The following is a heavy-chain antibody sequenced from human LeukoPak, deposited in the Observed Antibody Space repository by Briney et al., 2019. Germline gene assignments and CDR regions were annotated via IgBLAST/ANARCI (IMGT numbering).Heavy chain of an antibody. D-gene: IGHD3-9*01. CDR3: ARGGYDILTGYYAFDY. J-gene: IGHJ4*02. Sequence: SETLSLTCTVSGGSISSYYWSWIRQPPGKGLEWIGYIYYSGSTNYNPSLKGRVTISVDTSKNQFSLKLSSVTAADTAVYYCARGGYDILTGYYAFDYWGQGTLVTVSS. V-gene: IGHV4-59*01. CDR2: IYYSGST. CDR1: GGSISSYY.